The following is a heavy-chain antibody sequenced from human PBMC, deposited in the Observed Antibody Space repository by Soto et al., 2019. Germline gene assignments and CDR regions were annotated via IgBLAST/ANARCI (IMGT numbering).Heavy chain of an antibody. CDR2: IGGSGSDT. V-gene: IGHV3-23*01. CDR1: VFTFSGYA. CDR3: ASGYCGGTSCLRMDV. Sequence: PGGSLRLSCAASVFTFSGYAMNWVRQAAGKGLEWVSAIGGSGSDTYYADSVKGRFTISRDNSKNTLYLQMNSLRAEDTAVYYCASGYCGGTSCLRMDVWGQGTTVTVSS. D-gene: IGHD2-2*03. J-gene: IGHJ6*02.